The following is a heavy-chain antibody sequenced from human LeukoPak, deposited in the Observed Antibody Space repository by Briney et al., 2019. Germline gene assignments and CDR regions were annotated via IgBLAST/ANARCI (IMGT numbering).Heavy chain of an antibody. D-gene: IGHD2-15*01. CDR1: GFTFSSYE. Sequence: GGSLRLSCAASGFTFSSYEMIWVRLAPGKGLEGVSYISSSGRTIFYADSVKGRFTVSRDNAKNSLYLQMNSLRAEDTAVYYCVRRYCSSSSCTLDSWGQGTLVTVSS. CDR2: ISSSGRTI. CDR3: VRRYCSSSSCTLDS. J-gene: IGHJ4*02. V-gene: IGHV3-48*03.